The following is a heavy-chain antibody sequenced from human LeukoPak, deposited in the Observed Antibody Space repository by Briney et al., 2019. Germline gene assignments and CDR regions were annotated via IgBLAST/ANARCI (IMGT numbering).Heavy chain of an antibody. D-gene: IGHD3-22*01. CDR3: ARSPRWGVAMIDGWFDP. J-gene: IGHJ5*02. CDR2: FDPGDGET. CDR1: GYTLTELS. Sequence: ASVKVSCKVSGYTLTELSMHWVRQAPGKGLEWMGGFDPGDGETIYAQKFQGRVTMTRDTSTSTVYMELSSLRSEDTAVYYCARSPRWGVAMIDGWFDPWGQGTLVTVSS. V-gene: IGHV1-24*01.